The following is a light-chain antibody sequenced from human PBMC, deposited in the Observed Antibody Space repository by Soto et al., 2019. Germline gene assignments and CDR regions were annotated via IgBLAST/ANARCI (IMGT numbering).Light chain of an antibody. CDR2: DAS. J-gene: IGKJ1*01. CDR1: QSVSTY. Sequence: EIVLTQSPATLSLSPGERATLSCRASQSVSTYLAWYQQKPGQPPRLLIYDASTRATGIPARFSGSGSGEEFSLTISSLEPEDFAVYYCLQRSDWWTFGQGTKVEIK. V-gene: IGKV3-11*01. CDR3: LQRSDWWT.